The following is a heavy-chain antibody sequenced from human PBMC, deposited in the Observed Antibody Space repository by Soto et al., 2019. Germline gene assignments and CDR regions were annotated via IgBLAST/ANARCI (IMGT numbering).Heavy chain of an antibody. Sequence: EVQLVESGGGLVKPGGSLRLSCAASGFTFSSYSMNWVRQAPGKGLEWVSSISSSSSYIYYADSVKGRFTISRDNAKNSLSTQMTGRRAEDTAGYYGARVDLKRLGDSYCYDGMDAWGQGATVTVSS. J-gene: IGHJ6*02. CDR3: ARVDLKRLGDSYCYDGMDA. CDR1: GFTFSSYS. D-gene: IGHD1-1*01. CDR2: ISSSSSYI. V-gene: IGHV3-21*01.